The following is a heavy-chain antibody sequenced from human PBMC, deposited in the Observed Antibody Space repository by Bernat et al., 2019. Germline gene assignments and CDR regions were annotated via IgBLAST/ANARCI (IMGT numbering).Heavy chain of an antibody. V-gene: IGHV1-2*04. J-gene: IGHJ6*01. CDR3: ARTGGHQRASGKNCYYYGMDV. CDR1: GYTFTGYY. D-gene: IGHD2-2*01. CDR2: INPNSGGT. Sequence: QVQLVQSGAEVKKPGASVKVSCKASGYTFTGYYMHWVRQAPGQGLEWMGWINPNSGGTNYAQKFNGCVTMNRDTYISTAYMELSRLGADDTAVYYCARTGGHQRASGKNCYYYGMDVWGQGTTVTVSS.